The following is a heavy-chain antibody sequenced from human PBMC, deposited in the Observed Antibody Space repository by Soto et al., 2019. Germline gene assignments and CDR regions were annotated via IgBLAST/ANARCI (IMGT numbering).Heavy chain of an antibody. D-gene: IGHD3-22*01. V-gene: IGHV3-9*01. Sequence: EVQLVESGGALVQPGRSLRLSCVASGFNFDDSAMNWVRQVPGKGLEWVSGITWNSGHILYADSVKGRFTISSDNAKKSLDLELNSLRPEDTALYYCAKGRSSMIVVVMDYWGQGTPVTVSS. J-gene: IGHJ4*02. CDR3: AKGRSSMIVVVMDY. CDR1: GFNFDDSA. CDR2: ITWNSGHI.